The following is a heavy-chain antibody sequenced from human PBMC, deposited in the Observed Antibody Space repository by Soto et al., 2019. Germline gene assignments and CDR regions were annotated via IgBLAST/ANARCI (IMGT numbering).Heavy chain of an antibody. CDR2: IAYDGGQK. Sequence: VQLVESGGGVVQPWRSLRLSCSASGLTFTSHGFHWVRQAPGKGLEWVAFIAYDGGQKYYAEAVNGRFTISRDDSKNTLYLQMNSLRADDTAVYYCLRDRALSYLDSWGQGTLVTVSS. J-gene: IGHJ4*02. CDR1: GLTFTSHG. V-gene: IGHV3-33*01. CDR3: LRDRALSYLDS. D-gene: IGHD2-8*01.